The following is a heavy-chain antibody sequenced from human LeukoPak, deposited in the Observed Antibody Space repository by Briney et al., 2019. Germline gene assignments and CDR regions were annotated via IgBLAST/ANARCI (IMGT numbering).Heavy chain of an antibody. Sequence: ASVKVSCTTSGFTFTAHYMHWVRQAPGQGLEWMGWIKPDTGVTYYAQTLQGRFTMTVDVSISTVSMELTSLRSDDTAIYYCARDNNWGPDYWGQGTLVTVSS. V-gene: IGHV1-2*02. CDR2: IKPDTGVT. D-gene: IGHD7-27*01. J-gene: IGHJ4*02. CDR3: ARDNNWGPDY. CDR1: GFTFTAHY.